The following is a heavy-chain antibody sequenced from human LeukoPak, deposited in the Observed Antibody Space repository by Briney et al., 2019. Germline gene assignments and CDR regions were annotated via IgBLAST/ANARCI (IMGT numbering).Heavy chain of an antibody. D-gene: IGHD3-22*01. CDR1: GFTFSSYA. CDR3: ARSFRTYYYDSSGYSGFDY. J-gene: IGHJ4*02. V-gene: IGHV3-30-3*01. Sequence: GGSLRLSCAASGFTFSSYAMHWVRQAPGKGLEGVAVISYDGSNKYYADSVKGRFTISRDNSKNTLYLQMNSLRAEDTAVYYCARSFRTYYYDSSGYSGFDYWGQGTLVTVSS. CDR2: ISYDGSNK.